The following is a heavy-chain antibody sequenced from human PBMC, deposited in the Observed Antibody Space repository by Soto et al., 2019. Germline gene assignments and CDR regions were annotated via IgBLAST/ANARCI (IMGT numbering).Heavy chain of an antibody. J-gene: IGHJ4*02. CDR3: ARYFWAVTTVAYSDY. Sequence: EVQLVESGGGLVQPGGSLRLSCADSGFTFSSYWMSSDRQAPGKWLEWVANIQQDGSENYYVDSVKGRFTISRDNANNSLYLQMSSLRAEDTAVYYCARYFWAVTTVAYSDYCGQGTLVTVSS. CDR2: IQQDGSEN. CDR1: GFTFSSYW. D-gene: IGHD4-17*01. V-gene: IGHV3-7*01.